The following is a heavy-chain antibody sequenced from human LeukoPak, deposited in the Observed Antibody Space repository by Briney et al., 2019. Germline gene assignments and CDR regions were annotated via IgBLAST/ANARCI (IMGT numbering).Heavy chain of an antibody. CDR3: ARDLTGYCSSTSCYTSPRDYYYYYMDV. V-gene: IGHV3-21*01. Sequence: WGSLRLSCAASGFTFSSYSMNWVRQAPGKGLEWVSSISSSSSYIYYADSVKGRFTISRDNAKNSLYLQMNSLRAEDTAVYYCARDLTGYCSSTSCYTSPRDYYYYYMDVWGKGTTVTVSS. CDR2: ISSSSSYI. J-gene: IGHJ6*03. D-gene: IGHD2-2*02. CDR1: GFTFSSYS.